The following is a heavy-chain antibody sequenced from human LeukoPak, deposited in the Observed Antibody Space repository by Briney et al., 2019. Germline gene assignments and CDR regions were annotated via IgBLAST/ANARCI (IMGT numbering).Heavy chain of an antibody. J-gene: IGHJ6*04. CDR2: ISAYNGNT. V-gene: IGHV1-18*04. CDR3: ARDLLWVRGVFYYYGMDV. D-gene: IGHD3-10*01. Sequence: GASVKASCKASGYTFTSYGISWVRQAPGQGLEWMGWISAYNGNTNYAQKLQGRVTMTTDTSTSTAYMELRSLRSDDTAVYYCARDLLWVRGVFYYYGMDVWGKGTTVTVSS. CDR1: GYTFTSYG.